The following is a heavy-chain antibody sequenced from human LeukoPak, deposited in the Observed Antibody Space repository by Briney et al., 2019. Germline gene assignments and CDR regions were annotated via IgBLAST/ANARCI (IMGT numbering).Heavy chain of an antibody. Sequence: PGGSLRLSCAASGFTFSSYWMSWVRQAPGKGLEWVANIKQDGSEKYYVDSVKGRFTISRDNAKNSLYLQMNSLRAEDTAVYYCARQNDYGDYEVDYWGQGTLVTVSS. CDR1: GFTFSSYW. CDR2: IKQDGSEK. J-gene: IGHJ4*02. CDR3: ARQNDYGDYEVDY. D-gene: IGHD4-17*01. V-gene: IGHV3-7*01.